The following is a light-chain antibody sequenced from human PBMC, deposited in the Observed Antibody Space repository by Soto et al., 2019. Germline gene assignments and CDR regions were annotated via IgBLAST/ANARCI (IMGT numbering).Light chain of an antibody. J-gene: IGKJ1*01. CDR1: QSISTY. Sequence: DLQMTQSPSSLSASVGDRVTLTFRASQSISTYLEWFQQKPGKAPKLLIYGASTLQSGVPSRFSGSGSGTDFTLTISSLQPEDFTTYYCQQSYTTPWTFGQGTKVDIK. CDR2: GAS. CDR3: QQSYTTPWT. V-gene: IGKV1-39*01.